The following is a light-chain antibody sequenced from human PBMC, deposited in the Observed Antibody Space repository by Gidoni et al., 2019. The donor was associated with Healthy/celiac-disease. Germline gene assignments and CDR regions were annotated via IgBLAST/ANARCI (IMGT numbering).Light chain of an antibody. J-gene: IGLJ2*01. CDR3: SSYTSSSTVV. V-gene: IGLV2-14*01. CDR1: SSDVGGYNY. Sequence: QSALTQPASVSGSPAQSITISCTGTSSDVGGYNYVSWYQQHPGKAPKLMIYEVSNRPSGVPDRFSGSKSGNTASLTISGLQAEDEADYYCSSYTSSSTVVFGGGTKLTVL. CDR2: EVS.